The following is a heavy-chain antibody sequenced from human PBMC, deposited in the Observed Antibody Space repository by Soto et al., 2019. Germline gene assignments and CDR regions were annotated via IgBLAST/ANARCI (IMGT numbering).Heavy chain of an antibody. CDR2: IKSKTDGGTT. Sequence: GGSLRLSCAASGFTFSNAWMSWVRQAPGKGLEWVGRIKSKTDGGTTDYAAPVKGRFTISRDDSKNTLYLQMNSLKTEDTAVYYCTTDPRIAATDAFDIWGQGTMVTVSS. J-gene: IGHJ3*02. D-gene: IGHD6-13*01. CDR3: TTDPRIAATDAFDI. V-gene: IGHV3-15*01. CDR1: GFTFSNAW.